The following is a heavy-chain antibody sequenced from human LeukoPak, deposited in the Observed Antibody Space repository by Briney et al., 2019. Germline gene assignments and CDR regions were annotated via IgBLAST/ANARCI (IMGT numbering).Heavy chain of an antibody. Sequence: SETLSLTCSVYGGSFRAYYWSWIRQPPGKGLEWIGEIAHDGGTNYDPSLKSRVTISLDMSKNEFFLTMTSVTAADTAVYFCTAEKNGSPHYWGQGTQVTVSS. V-gene: IGHV4-34*01. CDR3: TAEKNGSPHY. CDR1: GGSFRAYY. D-gene: IGHD2-8*01. J-gene: IGHJ4*02. CDR2: IAHDGGT.